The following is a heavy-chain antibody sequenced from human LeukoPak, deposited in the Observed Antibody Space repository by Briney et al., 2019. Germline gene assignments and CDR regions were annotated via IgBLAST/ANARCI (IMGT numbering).Heavy chain of an antibody. CDR2: INPNSGAA. D-gene: IGHD6-13*01. V-gene: IGHV1-2*02. CDR1: GYTFTDYF. J-gene: IGHJ3*02. CDR3: ARERVQQLVRKAFDI. Sequence: ASVRVSCKASGYTFTDYFLHWVRRAPGQEFELMGWINPNSGAAHYTQSFQGRVTMTRDTSLSTAYLQLNSLTSDDAAMYYCARERVQQLVRKAFDIWGQGTMVTVSS.